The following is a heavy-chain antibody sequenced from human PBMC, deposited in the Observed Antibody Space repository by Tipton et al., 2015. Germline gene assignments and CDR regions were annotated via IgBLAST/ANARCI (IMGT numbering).Heavy chain of an antibody. CDR3: AGGSYVDR. J-gene: IGHJ4*02. CDR1: GYIFTSYG. V-gene: IGHV1-18*01. CDR2: ISGYNGKT. Sequence: QSGAEVKKPGASVKVSCKASGYIFTSYGISWVRQAPGQGLEWMGWISGYNGKTNYAQKLQGRVTMTTDTSTSTAPMELRSLRSDDAAVCECAGGSYVDRWGEGSLVAVS.